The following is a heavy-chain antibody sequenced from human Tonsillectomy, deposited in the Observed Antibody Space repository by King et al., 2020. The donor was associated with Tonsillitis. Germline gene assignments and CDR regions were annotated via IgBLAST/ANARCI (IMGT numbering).Heavy chain of an antibody. Sequence: VQLVESGGGLVQPGGSLRLSCSASGFPFITYAMHWVRQAPGKGLEYVSAISINGGSTYYADSVKGRFTISRDNSKNTLYLQMSSLRAEDTAVYYCVKLFTGTANVAVAGGNFDYWGQGTLVTVSS. CDR3: VKLFTGTANVAVAGGNFDY. CDR1: GFPFITYA. CDR2: ISINGGST. D-gene: IGHD6-19*01. V-gene: IGHV3-64D*06. J-gene: IGHJ4*02.